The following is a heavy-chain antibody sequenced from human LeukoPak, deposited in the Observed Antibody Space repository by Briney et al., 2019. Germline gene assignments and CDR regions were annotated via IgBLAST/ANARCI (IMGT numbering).Heavy chain of an antibody. CDR2: ISGSGDST. Sequence: GGSLRLSCAASGFTFSNYVMSWVRQAPGKGLEWVSLISGSGDSTYYADSVRGRFTISRDNSKNTLYLQMNSLRAEDTAVYYCAKFVHIAFDIWGQGTMVTVSS. CDR3: AKFVHIAFDI. D-gene: IGHD1-1*01. CDR1: GFTFSNYV. J-gene: IGHJ3*02. V-gene: IGHV3-23*01.